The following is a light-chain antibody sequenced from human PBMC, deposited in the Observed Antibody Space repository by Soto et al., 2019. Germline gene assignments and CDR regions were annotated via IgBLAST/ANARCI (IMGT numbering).Light chain of an antibody. CDR3: MQALKPPFP. CDR2: LGS. CDR1: QSLLHGNGYNY. J-gene: IGKJ2*01. V-gene: IGKV2-28*01. Sequence: DIVMTQSPLSLPVTPGEPASISCRSSQSLLHGNGYNYLDWYLQKPGQSPQLLIYLGSNRASGVPDRFRGRASGKDFTLKISRGGAEVFGFFYGMQALKPPFPFGRGTKGDIK.